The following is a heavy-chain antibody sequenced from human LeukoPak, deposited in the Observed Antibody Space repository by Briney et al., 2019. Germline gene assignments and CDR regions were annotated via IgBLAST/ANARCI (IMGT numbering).Heavy chain of an antibody. D-gene: IGHD7-27*01. V-gene: IGHV3-23*01. CDR3: ARNWGLVDY. CDR2: ISGSGGST. J-gene: IGHJ4*02. CDR1: GFTFSSYA. Sequence: PGGSLRLSCAASGFTFSSYAMSWARQAPGEGLEWVSAISGSGGSTYYADSVKGRFTISRDNSKNTLYLQMNSLRAEDTAVYYCARNWGLVDYWGQGTLVTVSS.